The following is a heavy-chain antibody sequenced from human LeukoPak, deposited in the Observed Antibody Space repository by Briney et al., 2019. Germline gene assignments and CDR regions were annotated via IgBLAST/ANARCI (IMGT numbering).Heavy chain of an antibody. J-gene: IGHJ3*02. V-gene: IGHV1-69*05. CDR1: GGTFSSYA. D-gene: IGHD1-26*01. CDR2: IIPIFGTA. Sequence: SVTVSFKASGGTFSSYAISWVRQAPGQGLEWMGGIIPIFGTANYAQKFQGRVTITTDESTSTAYMELSSLRSEDTAVYYCARAGIVGAKKAFDIWGQGTMVTVSS. CDR3: ARAGIVGAKKAFDI.